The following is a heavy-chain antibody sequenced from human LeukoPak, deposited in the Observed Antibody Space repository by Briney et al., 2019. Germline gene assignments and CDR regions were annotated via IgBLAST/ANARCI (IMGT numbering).Heavy chain of an antibody. CDR1: GYTFTSYG. CDR3: ARAFYPGFGEFDWFDP. V-gene: IGHV1-18*01. D-gene: IGHD3-10*01. Sequence: GASVKVSCKASGYTFTSYGISWVRQAPGQGLEWMGWISAYNGNTNYAQKLQGRVTMTTDTSTSTAYMELRSLRSDDTAVYYCARAFYPGFGEFDWFDPWGQGTLVTVSS. CDR2: ISAYNGNT. J-gene: IGHJ5*02.